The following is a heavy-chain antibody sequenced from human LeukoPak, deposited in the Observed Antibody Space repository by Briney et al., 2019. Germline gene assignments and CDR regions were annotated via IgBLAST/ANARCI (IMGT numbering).Heavy chain of an antibody. CDR2: IYYSGSN. V-gene: IGHV4-59*08. J-gene: IGHJ3*02. Sequence: SETLSLTCTVSGGSINTYYWSWIRQPPGKGLEWIGYIYYSGSNSYNPSLKSRVTISVDTSKNQFSLNLSSVTAADTAVYYCARRKLDSSGYRDAFDIWGQGTMVTVSS. CDR1: GGSINTYY. CDR3: ARRKLDSSGYRDAFDI. D-gene: IGHD3-22*01.